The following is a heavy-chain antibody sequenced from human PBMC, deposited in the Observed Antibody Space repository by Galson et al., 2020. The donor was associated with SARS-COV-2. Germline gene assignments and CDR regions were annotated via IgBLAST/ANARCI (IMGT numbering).Heavy chain of an antibody. CDR1: GYTFTGYY. J-gene: IGHJ6*02. CDR2: INPSSGGT. D-gene: IGHD1-26*01. V-gene: IGHV1-2*05. CDR3: ARERSGSAVGLDV. Sequence: ASVKVSCKASGYTFTGYYMHWVRQAPGQGLEWMGRINPSSGGTSYAQKFQGRVTMTRDTSINTAYMELSGLRSDDTVVYYCARERSGSAVGLDVWGQGTTVTVSS.